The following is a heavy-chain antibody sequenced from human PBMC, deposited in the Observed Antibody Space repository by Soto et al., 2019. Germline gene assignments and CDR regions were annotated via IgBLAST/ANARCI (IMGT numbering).Heavy chain of an antibody. V-gene: IGHV3-9*01. CDR3: AKGVKGYRSYYYMDV. CDR2: ISWNSGSI. J-gene: IGHJ6*03. Sequence: GGSLRLSCAASGFTFDDYAMHWVRQAPGKGLEWVSGISWNSGSIGYADSVKGRFTISRDNAKNSLYLQMNSLRAEDTALYYCAKGVKGYRSYYYMDVWGKGTTVTVSS. D-gene: IGHD4-4*01. CDR1: GFTFDDYA.